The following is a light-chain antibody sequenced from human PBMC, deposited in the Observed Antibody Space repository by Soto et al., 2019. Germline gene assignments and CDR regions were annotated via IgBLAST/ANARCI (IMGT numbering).Light chain of an antibody. J-gene: IGLJ2*01. CDR2: NNN. Sequence: QSVLTQPPSASGTPGQRVTISCSGSSSNIGSKTVNWYQKLPGTAPKLLMYNNNQRPSGVPDRFSGSKSGTSASRAISGLQSEDEADYYCAAWDDSMRMLFGGGTKVTVL. CDR1: SSNIGSKT. CDR3: AAWDDSMRML. V-gene: IGLV1-44*01.